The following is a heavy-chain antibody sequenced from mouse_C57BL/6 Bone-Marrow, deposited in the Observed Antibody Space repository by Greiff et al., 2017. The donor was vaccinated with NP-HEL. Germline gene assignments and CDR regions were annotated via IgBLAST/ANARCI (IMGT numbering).Heavy chain of an antibody. CDR2: IYPGDGDT. D-gene: IGHD1-1*01. CDR1: GYAFSSYW. V-gene: IGHV1-80*01. Sequence: VQLQESGAELVKPGASVKISCKASGYAFSSYWMNWVKQRPGKGLEWIGQIYPGDGDTTYNGKFKGKATLTADKSSSTAYMQLSSLTSEDSAFYFCARETTVGPWFAYWGQGTLVTVSA. J-gene: IGHJ3*01. CDR3: ARETTVGPWFAY.